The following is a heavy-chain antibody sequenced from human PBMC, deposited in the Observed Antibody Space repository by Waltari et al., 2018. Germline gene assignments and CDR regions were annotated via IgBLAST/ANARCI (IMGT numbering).Heavy chain of an antibody. Sequence: EVQLVESGGGLIQPGGSLRLSCAASGFTVSSNYMSWVRQMPGKGLEWMGIIYPGDSDTRYSPSFQGQVTISADKSISTAYLQWSSLKASDTAMYYCARLYCSSTSCYSPYYFDYWGQGTLVTVSS. D-gene: IGHD2-2*01. CDR3: ARLYCSSTSCYSPYYFDY. CDR1: GFTVSSNY. J-gene: IGHJ4*02. V-gene: IGHV5-51*01. CDR2: IYPGDSDT.